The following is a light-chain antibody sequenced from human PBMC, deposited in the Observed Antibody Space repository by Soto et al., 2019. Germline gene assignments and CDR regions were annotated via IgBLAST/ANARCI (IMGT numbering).Light chain of an antibody. CDR3: QQYNNWWT. J-gene: IGKJ1*01. CDR2: DAS. V-gene: IGKV3-15*01. Sequence: IVMTQSPATLSVSPGERATLSCRASQSVSSYLAWYQQKPGQAPRLLIYDASTRATGIPARFSGSGSGTEFTLTISSLQSEDFAVYYCQQYNNWWTFGQGTKVDIK. CDR1: QSVSSY.